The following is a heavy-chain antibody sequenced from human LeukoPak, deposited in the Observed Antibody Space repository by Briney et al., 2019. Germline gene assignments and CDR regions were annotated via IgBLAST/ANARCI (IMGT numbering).Heavy chain of an antibody. D-gene: IGHD1-26*01. V-gene: IGHV3-53*01. J-gene: IGHJ4*02. CDR2: IYSGGST. CDR1: GFTVSTSY. CDR3: ARGRGSYYFDY. Sequence: PGGSLRLSCAASGFTVSTSYMSWVRQAPGKGLEWVSVIYSGGSTYYADSVKGRFTISRDNSKNTLYLQMNSLRAEDTAVYYCARGRGSYYFDYWGQGTLVTVSS.